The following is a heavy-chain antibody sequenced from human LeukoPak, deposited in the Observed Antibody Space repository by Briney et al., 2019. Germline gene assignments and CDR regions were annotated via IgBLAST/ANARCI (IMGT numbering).Heavy chain of an antibody. CDR2: ISGSGANT. Sequence: PGGSLRLSCAASGFTFSTYAMSWVRQAPGKGLEWVSTISGSGANTYYADSVKGRFTVSRDNSKNTLYLQMNSLRAEDTAVYYWAKHLVVTDPFDSWGQGTLVTVSS. J-gene: IGHJ4*02. CDR3: AKHLVVTDPFDS. V-gene: IGHV3-23*01. D-gene: IGHD2-2*01. CDR1: GFTFSTYA.